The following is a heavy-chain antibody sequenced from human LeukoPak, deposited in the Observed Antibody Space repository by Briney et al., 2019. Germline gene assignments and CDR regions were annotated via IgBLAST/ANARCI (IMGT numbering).Heavy chain of an antibody. CDR2: ISYDGSNK. D-gene: IGHD2-15*01. Sequence: PGGSLRLSCAASGFTFSSYGMHWVRQAPGKGLEWVAVISYDGSNKYYADSVKGRFTISRDNSKNTLYLQMNSLRAEDTAVYYCAKLIVVVVAATESADAFDMWGQGTMVTVSS. CDR1: GFTFSSYG. V-gene: IGHV3-30*18. CDR3: AKLIVVVVAATESADAFDM. J-gene: IGHJ3*02.